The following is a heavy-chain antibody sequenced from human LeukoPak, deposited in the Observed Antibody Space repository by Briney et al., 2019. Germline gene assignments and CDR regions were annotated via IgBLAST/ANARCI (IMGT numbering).Heavy chain of an antibody. CDR3: ARSIVVVVAATRFEDWFDP. Sequence: ASVKVSCKASGYTFTSYDINWVRQATGQGLERMGWMNPNSGNTGYAQKFQGRVTMTRNTSIGTAYMELSSLRSEDTAVYYCARSIVVVVAATRFEDWFDPWGQGTLVTVSS. D-gene: IGHD2-15*01. V-gene: IGHV1-8*01. CDR1: GYTFTSYD. J-gene: IGHJ5*02. CDR2: MNPNSGNT.